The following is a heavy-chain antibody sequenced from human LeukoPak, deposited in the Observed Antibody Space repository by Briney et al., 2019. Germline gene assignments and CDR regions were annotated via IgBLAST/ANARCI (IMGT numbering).Heavy chain of an antibody. CDR1: GGSISSYY. CDR2: IYTSGST. Sequence: SETLSLTCTVSGGSISSYYWSWIRQPAGEGLEWIGRIYTSGSTNYNPSLKSRVTMSVDTSKNQFSLKLSSVTAADTAVYYCATFYSLGYCSGGSCYETDYWGQGTLVTVSS. CDR3: ATFYSLGYCSGGSCYETDY. V-gene: IGHV4-4*07. J-gene: IGHJ4*02. D-gene: IGHD2-15*01.